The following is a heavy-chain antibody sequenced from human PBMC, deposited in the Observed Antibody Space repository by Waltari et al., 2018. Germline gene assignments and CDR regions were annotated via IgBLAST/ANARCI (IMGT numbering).Heavy chain of an antibody. CDR3: ARGYHSFDI. J-gene: IGHJ3*02. V-gene: IGHV3-72*01. Sequence: EVQLVESGGGLVQPGGSLRLSCAASGFTFSDHYMDWFRTAPGKGLEWVGSSSDNLNNYLLQSAASVKGRLTISTDDSTDSLYLQMNSLKTEDTAVYYCARGYHSFDIWGQGTMVTVSS. CDR1: GFTFSDHY. CDR2: SSDNLNNYLL. D-gene: IGHD2-2*01.